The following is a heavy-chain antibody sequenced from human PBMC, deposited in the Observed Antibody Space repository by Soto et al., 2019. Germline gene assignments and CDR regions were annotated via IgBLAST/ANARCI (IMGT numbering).Heavy chain of an antibody. J-gene: IGHJ6*02. CDR3: ARVRLRWFGELYYGMDV. Sequence: ASVKVSCKASGYTFTSYAMHWVRQAPGQRLEWMGWINAGNGNTKYSQKFQGRVTITRDTSASTAYMELSSLRSEDTAVYYCARVRLRWFGELYYGMDVWGQGTTVTVSS. V-gene: IGHV1-3*01. D-gene: IGHD3-10*01. CDR2: INAGNGNT. CDR1: GYTFTSYA.